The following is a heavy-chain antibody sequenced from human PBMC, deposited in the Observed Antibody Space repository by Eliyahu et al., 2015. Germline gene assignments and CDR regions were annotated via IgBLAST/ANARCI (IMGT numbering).Heavy chain of an antibody. CDR1: GYSFTSYW. CDR3: ARHQSSGWYINDAFDI. D-gene: IGHD6-19*01. J-gene: IGHJ3*02. CDR2: IYPGDSDT. V-gene: IGHV5-51*01. Sequence: PLVQSGAEVKKPGESLKISCKGSGYSFTSYWIGWVRQMPGKGLEWMGIIYPGDSDTRYSPSFQGQVTISADKSISTAYLQWSSLKASDTAMYYCARHQSSGWYINDAFDIWGQGTMVTVSS.